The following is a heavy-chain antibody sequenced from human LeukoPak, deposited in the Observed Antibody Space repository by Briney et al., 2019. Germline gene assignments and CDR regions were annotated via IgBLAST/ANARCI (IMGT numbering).Heavy chain of an antibody. J-gene: IGHJ6*02. CDR2: MNPNSGNT. D-gene: IGHD6-13*01. Sequence: ASVKVSCKASGYTFTSYAMNWVRQATGQGLEWMGWMNPNSGNTGYAQKFQGRVTMTRNTSISTAYMELSSLRSEDTAVYYCARDIAAAGTYYYYGMDVWGQGTTVTVSS. CDR1: GYTFTSYA. CDR3: ARDIAAAGTYYYYGMDV. V-gene: IGHV1-8*02.